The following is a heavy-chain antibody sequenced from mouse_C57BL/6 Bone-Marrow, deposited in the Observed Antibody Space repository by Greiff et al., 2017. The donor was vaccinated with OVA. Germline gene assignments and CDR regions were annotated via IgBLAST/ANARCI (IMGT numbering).Heavy chain of an antibody. CDR1: GYTFTSYW. CDR2: IDPNSGGT. CDR3: ARGRRDYDWFAY. V-gene: IGHV1-72*01. Sequence: QVQLKQPGAELVKPGASVKLSCKASGYTFTSYWMHWVKQRPGRGLEWIGRIDPNSGGTKYNEKFKSKATLTVDKPSSTAYMQLSSLTSEDSAVYYCARGRRDYDWFAYWGQGTLVTVSA. J-gene: IGHJ3*01. D-gene: IGHD2-4*01.